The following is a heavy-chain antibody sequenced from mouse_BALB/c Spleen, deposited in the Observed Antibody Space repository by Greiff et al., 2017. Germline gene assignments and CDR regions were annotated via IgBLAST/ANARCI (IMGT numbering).Heavy chain of an antibody. CDR1: GYTFTSYY. V-gene: IGHV1S56*01. Sequence: VQLQQSGPELVKPGASVRISCKASGYTFTSYYIHWVKQRPGQGLEWIGWIYPGNVNTKYNEKFKGKATLTADKSSSTAYMQLSSLTSEDSAVYFCARGGLYGSSYFDYWGQGTTLTVSS. CDR2: IYPGNVNT. J-gene: IGHJ2*01. D-gene: IGHD1-1*01. CDR3: ARGGLYGSSYFDY.